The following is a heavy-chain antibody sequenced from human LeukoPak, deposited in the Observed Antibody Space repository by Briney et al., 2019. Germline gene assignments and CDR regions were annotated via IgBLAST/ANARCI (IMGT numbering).Heavy chain of an antibody. D-gene: IGHD2-8*01. V-gene: IGHV3-30*18. Sequence: GGSLRLSCAASGFTYSSYGMHWVRQAPGKGLEWVAVISYDGSNKYYADSVKGRFTISRDNSKNTLYLQMNSLRAEDTAVYYCANGYCTNGVCYPYYYYYMDVWGKGTTVTVSS. CDR3: ANGYCTNGVCYPYYYYYMDV. CDR1: GFTYSSYG. CDR2: ISYDGSNK. J-gene: IGHJ6*03.